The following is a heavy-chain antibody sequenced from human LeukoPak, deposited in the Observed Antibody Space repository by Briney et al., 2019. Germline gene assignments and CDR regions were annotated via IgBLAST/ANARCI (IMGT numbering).Heavy chain of an antibody. V-gene: IGHV1-8*02. CDR1: GGTFSSYA. Sequence: ASVKVSCKASGGTFSSYAFSWVRQAPGQGLEWMGWMNPNSGNTGYTQKFQGRVTMTRNTSISTAYMELSSLRSEDTAVYYCARVSGYDFYYYYYYMDVWGKGTTVTTSS. CDR2: MNPNSGNT. D-gene: IGHD5-12*01. CDR3: ARVSGYDFYYYYYYMDV. J-gene: IGHJ6*03.